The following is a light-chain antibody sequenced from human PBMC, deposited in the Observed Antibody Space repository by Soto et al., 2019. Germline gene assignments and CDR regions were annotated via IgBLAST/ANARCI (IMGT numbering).Light chain of an antibody. CDR3: QQYGSSSIT. J-gene: IGKJ5*01. CDR1: QSVSSRY. Sequence: ELVLTQSPGTLSFSPVERETLSCMSSQSVSSRYLAWYKQKPGQAPRLLSYGASSRATGIPDRFSGSGSGTEFTLTISRLEPEDFEVYYCQQYGSSSITFGQGTRLEIK. V-gene: IGKV3-20*01. CDR2: GAS.